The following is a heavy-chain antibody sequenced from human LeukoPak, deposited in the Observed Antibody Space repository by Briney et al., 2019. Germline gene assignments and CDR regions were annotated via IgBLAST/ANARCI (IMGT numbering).Heavy chain of an antibody. CDR1: GFTFISYA. J-gene: IGHJ4*02. V-gene: IGHV3-23*01. Sequence: GGSLRLSCAASGFTFISYAMSWVRQAPGKGLEWVSGIRGSGDNTYYADSVKGRFTISRDNSKNTLYVQVNSLGTEDTAAYYCAKGSYYDSSGSFYFDYWGQGTLVTVSS. D-gene: IGHD3-22*01. CDR2: IRGSGDNT. CDR3: AKGSYYDSSGSFYFDY.